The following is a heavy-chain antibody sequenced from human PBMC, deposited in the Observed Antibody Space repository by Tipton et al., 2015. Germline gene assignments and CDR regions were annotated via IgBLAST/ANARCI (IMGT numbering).Heavy chain of an antibody. V-gene: IGHV4-31*11. J-gene: IGHJ3*02. Sequence: GLVKPSETLSLTCAVYGGSIGGGYYWSWLRQYPGKGLEWIGFVYYSGYTNYNPSLTSRLTISVDTSRNQFSLHLKSVTAADTAVYYCARDKTFEAFDIWGQGTKVTVSS. CDR1: GGSIGGGYY. CDR3: ARDKTFEAFDI. CDR2: VYYSGYT. D-gene: IGHD2/OR15-2a*01.